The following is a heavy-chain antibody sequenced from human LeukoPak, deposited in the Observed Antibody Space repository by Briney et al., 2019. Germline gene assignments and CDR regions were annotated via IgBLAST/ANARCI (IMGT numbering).Heavy chain of an antibody. D-gene: IGHD3-10*01. J-gene: IGHJ5*02. CDR1: GRSFSGYY. CDR2: IYYSGST. Sequence: SETLSLTCAVNGRSFSGYYWSWIRQPPGKGLEWIGYIYYSGSTNYNPSLKSRVTISVDTSKNQFSLKLSSVTAADTAVYYCARGSNWFDPWGQGTLVTVSS. CDR3: ARGSNWFDP. V-gene: IGHV4-59*01.